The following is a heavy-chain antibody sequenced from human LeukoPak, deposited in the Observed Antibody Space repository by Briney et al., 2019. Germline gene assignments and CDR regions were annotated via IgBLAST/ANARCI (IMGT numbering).Heavy chain of an antibody. CDR1: GGSISSGRYY. J-gene: IGHJ3*02. CDR2: IYTSGST. CDR3: ARRYYDSSGYHDAFDI. V-gene: IGHV4-61*02. Sequence: SQTLSLTCTVSGGSISSGRYYWSWIRQPAGKGLEWIGRIYTSGSTNYNPSLKSRVTISVDTSKNQFSLKLSSVTAADTAVYYCARRYYDSSGYHDAFDIWGQGTMVTVSS. D-gene: IGHD3-22*01.